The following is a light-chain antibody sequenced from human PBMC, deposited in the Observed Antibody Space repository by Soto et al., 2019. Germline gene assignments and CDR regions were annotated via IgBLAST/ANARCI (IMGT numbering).Light chain of an antibody. Sequence: EIVLTQSPATLSLSPGERATLSCRASQSVSSYLAWYQQKPGQAPRLLIYDASNRATGIPARFGGSGSGTDFTLTISSLEPEDFAVYYCQQRSNWPKTFGQGTKLEIK. CDR3: QQRSNWPKT. V-gene: IGKV3-11*01. CDR1: QSVSSY. CDR2: DAS. J-gene: IGKJ2*01.